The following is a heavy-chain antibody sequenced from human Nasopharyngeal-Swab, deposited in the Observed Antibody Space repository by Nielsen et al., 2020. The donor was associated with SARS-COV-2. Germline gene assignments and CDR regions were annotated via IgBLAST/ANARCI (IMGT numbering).Heavy chain of an antibody. V-gene: IGHV4-39*02. CDR2: IFYSGTT. CDR3: AGIHSSASIDF. D-gene: IGHD6-19*01. J-gene: IGHJ4*02. Sequence: RQAPGKGLEWIGSIFYSGTTYYNPSLKSRVTISVDTSKNHFSLNLSSVTAADTAVYFCAGIHSSASIDFWGQGTLVTVSS.